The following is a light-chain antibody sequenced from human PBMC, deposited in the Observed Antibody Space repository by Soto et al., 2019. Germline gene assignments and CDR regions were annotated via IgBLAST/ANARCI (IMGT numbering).Light chain of an antibody. CDR2: GNS. Sequence: QSVLTQPPSVSGAPGQRVTISCTGSSSNIGAGYDVHWYQHLPGTAPKLLIYGNSHRPSGVPDRFSGSQSGTSASLAITGLQAEDEADYYCQSSDSSLSAVVFGGGTKVTVL. CDR1: SSNIGAGYD. V-gene: IGLV1-40*01. J-gene: IGLJ3*02. CDR3: QSSDSSLSAVV.